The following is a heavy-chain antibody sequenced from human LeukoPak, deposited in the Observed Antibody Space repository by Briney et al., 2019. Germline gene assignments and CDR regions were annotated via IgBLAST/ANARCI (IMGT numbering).Heavy chain of an antibody. V-gene: IGHV4-39*01. D-gene: IGHD2-15*01. J-gene: IGHJ4*02. CDR3: AKQLGYCSVGNCYFDY. Sequence: PSETLSLTCTVSGGSISSSYYYWGWIRQPPGKGLEWIGTIYYSGSTYYNPSLKSRATISVDTSKNQFSLKLSSVTAPDTAVYYCAKQLGYCSVGNCYFDYWGQGTLVTVSS. CDR1: GGSISSSYYY. CDR2: IYYSGST.